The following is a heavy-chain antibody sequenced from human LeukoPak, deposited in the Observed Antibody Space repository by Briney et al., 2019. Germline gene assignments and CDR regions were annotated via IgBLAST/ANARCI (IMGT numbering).Heavy chain of an antibody. Sequence: ASVKVSCKASGYTFNGYYMYWVRQAPGQGIEWMGRINPKNGDTNYAQKFQGRVTMTRDTSINMAYMELNRLRSDDTAVYYCVRDLSGINAISRGEDYWGQGTLVTVSS. CDR3: VRDLSGINAISRGEDY. J-gene: IGHJ4*02. CDR1: GYTFNGYY. V-gene: IGHV1-2*06. CDR2: INPKNGDT. D-gene: IGHD1-14*01.